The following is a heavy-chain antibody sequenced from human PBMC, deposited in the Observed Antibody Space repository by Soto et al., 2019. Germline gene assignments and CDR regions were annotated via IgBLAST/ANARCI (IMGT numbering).Heavy chain of an antibody. V-gene: IGHV3-30*18. CDR1: GFTFSRYR. CDR3: AKEDNGTIVVAGTPADY. Sequence: QVQLVESGGGVVQPGRSLRLSCTGSGFTFSRYRIHWVRQAPGKGLEWVATISYDGIYKYTADPVNGRFIISRDISKTAVHLQMNSLRAEDTAVYYCAKEDNGTIVVAGTPADYWGEVTPVTVSS. J-gene: IGHJ4*02. CDR2: ISYDGIYK. D-gene: IGHD6-19*01.